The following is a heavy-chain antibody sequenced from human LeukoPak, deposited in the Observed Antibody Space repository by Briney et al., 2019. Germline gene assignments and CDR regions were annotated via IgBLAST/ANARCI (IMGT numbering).Heavy chain of an antibody. Sequence: PGGSLRLSCTAPGFSFSSYAMYWVRQAPGKGLEYVSAISSNGGSTYYANSVKGRFTISRDNSKNTLYLQMGSLRVEDVAVYYCARDSGSSSAVDYWGQGALVTVSS. V-gene: IGHV3-64*01. J-gene: IGHJ4*02. CDR1: GFSFSSYA. CDR2: ISSNGGST. CDR3: ARDSGSSSAVDY. D-gene: IGHD3-10*01.